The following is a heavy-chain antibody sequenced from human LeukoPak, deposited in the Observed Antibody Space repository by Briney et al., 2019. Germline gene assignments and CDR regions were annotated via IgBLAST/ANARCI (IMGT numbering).Heavy chain of an antibody. J-gene: IGHJ4*02. D-gene: IGHD4-23*01. CDR1: GGSISSYY. V-gene: IGHV4-59*01. Sequence: KPSETLSLTCTVSGGSISSYYWSWIRQPPGKGLEWIGYIYYSGSTNYNPSLKSRVTISVDTSKNQFSLKLSSVTAADTAVYYRARSSLPTVVTDYWGQGTLVTVSS. CDR3: ARSSLPTVVTDY. CDR2: IYYSGST.